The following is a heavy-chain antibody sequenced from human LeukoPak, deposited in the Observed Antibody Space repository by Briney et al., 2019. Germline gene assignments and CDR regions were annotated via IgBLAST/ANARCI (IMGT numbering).Heavy chain of an antibody. V-gene: IGHV3-74*01. CDR1: GFTFSSYW. Sequence: PGGSLRLSCAASGFTFSSYWMHWVRQAPGKGLVWVSRINSDGSSTSYADSVKGRFTISRDNAKNTLYLQMNSLRAEDTAVYYCARESSGWYRGFDYWGQGTLVTVSS. CDR3: ARESSGWYRGFDY. J-gene: IGHJ4*02. D-gene: IGHD6-19*01. CDR2: INSDGSST.